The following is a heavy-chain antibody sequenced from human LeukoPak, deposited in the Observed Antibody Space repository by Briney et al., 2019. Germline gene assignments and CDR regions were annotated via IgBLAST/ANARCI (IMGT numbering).Heavy chain of an antibody. CDR1: GGSFSGYY. J-gene: IGHJ6*02. V-gene: IGHV4-34*01. D-gene: IGHD3-3*01. Sequence: PSETLSLTCAVYGGSFSGYYWSWIRQPPGKGLEWIGEINHSGSTNYNPSLKSRVTISVDTSKNQFSLKLSSVTAADTAVYYCARSYYDFWSGYYTYYDYGMDVWGQGTTVTVSS. CDR2: INHSGST. CDR3: ARSYYDFWSGYYTYYDYGMDV.